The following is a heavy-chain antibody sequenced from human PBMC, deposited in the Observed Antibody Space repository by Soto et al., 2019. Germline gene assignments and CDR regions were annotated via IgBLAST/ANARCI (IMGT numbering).Heavy chain of an antibody. CDR3: ARAAPPSGYDHYFDY. CDR2: IIPIFGTA. CDR1: GGTFSSYA. Sequence: GASVKVSCKAPGGTFSSYAISWVRQAPGQGLEWMGGIIPIFGTANYAQKFQGRVTITADESTSTAYMELSSLRSEDTAVYYCARAAPPSGYDHYFDYWGQGTLVTVSS. J-gene: IGHJ4*02. D-gene: IGHD5-12*01. V-gene: IGHV1-69*13.